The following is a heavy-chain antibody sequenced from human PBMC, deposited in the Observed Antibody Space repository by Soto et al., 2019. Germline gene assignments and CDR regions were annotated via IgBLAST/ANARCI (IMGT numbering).Heavy chain of an antibody. D-gene: IGHD6-13*01. CDR1: GFTFSSYA. Sequence: GGSLRLSCAASGFTFSSYAMHWVRQAPGKGLEWVAVISYDGSNKYYADSVKGRFTISRDNSKNTLYLQMNSLRAEDTAVYYCARDLLEAAAGIYYYYYGMDVWGQGTTVTV. V-gene: IGHV3-30-3*01. CDR2: ISYDGSNK. J-gene: IGHJ6*02. CDR3: ARDLLEAAAGIYYYYYGMDV.